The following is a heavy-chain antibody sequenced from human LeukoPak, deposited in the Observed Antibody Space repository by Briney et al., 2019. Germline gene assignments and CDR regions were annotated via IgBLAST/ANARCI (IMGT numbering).Heavy chain of an antibody. D-gene: IGHD1-20*01. CDR1: GFTFSSYG. CDR3: AREGRYNWNPTND. J-gene: IGHJ4*02. V-gene: IGHV3-48*04. Sequence: PGGSLRLSCADSGFTFSSYGMSWIRQAPGKGLGWVSYISSSGSTIYYADSVKGRFTISRDNAKNSLYLQMNSLRAEDTAVYYCAREGRYNWNPTNDWGQGTLVTVSS. CDR2: ISSSGSTI.